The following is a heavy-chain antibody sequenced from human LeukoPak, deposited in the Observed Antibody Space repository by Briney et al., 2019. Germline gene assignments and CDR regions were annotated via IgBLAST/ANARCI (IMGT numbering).Heavy chain of an antibody. J-gene: IGHJ4*02. D-gene: IGHD3-22*01. CDR2: IDTNTGSP. V-gene: IGHV7-4-1*02. CDR1: GYTSSSCA. CDR3: AIHLSDSSGYFSY. Sequence: GASVKVSCKASGYTSSSCAINWVRQAPGQGLEYMGWIDTNTGSPTFAQGFTGRYVFSLDTSVSTAYLQISSLKAEDTAVYYCAIHLSDSSGYFSYWGQGALVTVSS.